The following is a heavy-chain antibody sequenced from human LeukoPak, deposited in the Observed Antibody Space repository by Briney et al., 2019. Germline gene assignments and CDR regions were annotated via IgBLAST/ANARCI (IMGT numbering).Heavy chain of an antibody. CDR1: GFTFSSYG. Sequence: GGSLRLSCAASGFTFSSYGMHWVRQAPGKGLEWVAFIRFDGSNKYYTDSVKGRFTLSRDNSKNTLYLQINSLRAEDTAVYYCAKGPNRVYYYYMDVWGKGTAVTISS. J-gene: IGHJ6*03. CDR3: AKGPNRVYYYYMDV. CDR2: IRFDGSNK. D-gene: IGHD1-14*01. V-gene: IGHV3-30*02.